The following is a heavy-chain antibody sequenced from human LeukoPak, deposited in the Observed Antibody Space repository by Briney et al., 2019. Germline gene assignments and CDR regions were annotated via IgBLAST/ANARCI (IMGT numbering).Heavy chain of an antibody. CDR1: GFTFSSYG. D-gene: IGHD2-2*01. Sequence: GGSLRLSCAASGFTFSSYGMHWVRQAPGKGLEWVAFIRYDGSNKYYADSVKGRFTISRDNSKNTLYLQMNSLRAEDTAVYYCAKVGEYQLLLYAFDMWGQGTMVTVS. J-gene: IGHJ3*02. CDR3: AKVGEYQLLLYAFDM. CDR2: IRYDGSNK. V-gene: IGHV3-30*02.